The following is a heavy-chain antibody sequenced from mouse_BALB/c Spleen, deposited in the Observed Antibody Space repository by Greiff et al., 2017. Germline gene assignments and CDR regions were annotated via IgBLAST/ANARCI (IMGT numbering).Heavy chain of an antibody. CDR3: ARDGGPSLVDAMDY. CDR1: EYEFPSHD. V-gene: IGHV5-2*03. CDR2: INSDGGST. D-gene: IGHD2-3*01. Sequence: EVKLVESGGGLVQPGESLKLSCESNEYEFPSHDMSWVRKTPEKRLELVAAINSDGGSTYYPDTMERRFIISRDNTKNTLYLQMSSLKSEDTAMYYCARDGGPSLVDAMDYWGQGTSVTVSS. J-gene: IGHJ4*01.